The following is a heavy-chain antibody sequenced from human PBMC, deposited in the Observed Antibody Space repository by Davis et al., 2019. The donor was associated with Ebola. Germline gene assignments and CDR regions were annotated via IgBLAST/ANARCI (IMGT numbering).Heavy chain of an antibody. CDR3: ARLMDTYGWYSDL. Sequence: PGGSLRLSCAASGFSFTNYPFHWVRQAPGKGLEWVAVISYDGTIQDYTDSVKGRFTISRDDSKNTLYLQMNSLRPEDTAVYHCARLMDTYGWYSDLWGQGTLVTVSS. V-gene: IGHV3-30-3*01. CDR1: GFSFTNYP. J-gene: IGHJ5*02. CDR2: ISYDGTIQ. D-gene: IGHD6-19*01.